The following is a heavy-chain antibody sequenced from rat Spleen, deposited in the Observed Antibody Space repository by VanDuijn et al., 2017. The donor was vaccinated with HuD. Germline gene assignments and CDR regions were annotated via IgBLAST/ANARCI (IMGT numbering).Heavy chain of an antibody. Sequence: EVQLVESGGGLVQPGRSLKLSCAASGFSFSNYYMAWVRQDPTKGLEWVAYISTGGGSTYYRDSVKGRFTISRDNAKSTLYLQMNSLRSEDTATYYCARHMANPYYVMDAWGQGASVTVSS. V-gene: IGHV5-27*01. J-gene: IGHJ4*01. CDR2: ISTGGGST. CDR1: GFSFSNYY. CDR3: ARHMANPYYVMDA. D-gene: IGHD3-4*01.